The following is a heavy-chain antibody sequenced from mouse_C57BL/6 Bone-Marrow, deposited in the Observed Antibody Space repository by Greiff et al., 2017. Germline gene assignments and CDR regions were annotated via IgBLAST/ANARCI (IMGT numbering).Heavy chain of an antibody. CDR3: SSFDGNYFDF. CDR2: LDPEIGDT. Sequence: VLLQQSGAELVRPGASVMLSCTASGFNIKDDYIHRVKQRPEQGLEWIGWLDPEIGDTEYASKFEGKATITSDTSSNTAYLQLSSVTSEDTAVYYYSSFDGNYFDFWSQGTTLT. V-gene: IGHV14-4*01. CDR1: GFNIKDDY. J-gene: IGHJ2*01. D-gene: IGHD2-3*01.